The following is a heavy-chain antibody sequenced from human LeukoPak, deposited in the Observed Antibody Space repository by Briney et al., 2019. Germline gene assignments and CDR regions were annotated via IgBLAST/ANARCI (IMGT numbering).Heavy chain of an antibody. V-gene: IGHV4-4*07. Sequence: SETLSLTCTVSGGSISSYYWSWIRQPAGEGLEWIGRIYTSGSTNYNPSLKSRVTMSVDTSKNQFSLKLSSVTAADTAVYYCARVGHYDFWSGYSNWFDPWGQGTLVTVSS. J-gene: IGHJ5*02. D-gene: IGHD3-3*01. CDR2: IYTSGST. CDR1: GGSISSYY. CDR3: ARVGHYDFWSGYSNWFDP.